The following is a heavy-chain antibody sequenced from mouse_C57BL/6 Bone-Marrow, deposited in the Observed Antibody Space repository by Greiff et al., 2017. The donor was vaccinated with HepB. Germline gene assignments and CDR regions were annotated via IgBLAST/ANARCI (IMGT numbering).Heavy chain of an antibody. J-gene: IGHJ1*03. D-gene: IGHD2-4*01. CDR2: IYPGDGDT. CDR1: GYAFSSYW. V-gene: IGHV1-80*01. CDR3: ANPIYDDYDAWYFAV. Sequence: VQLQQSGAELVKPGASVKISCKASGYAFSSYWMNWVKQRPGKGLEWIGQIYPGDGDTNYNGKFKGKATLTADKSSSTAYMQLSSLTSEDSAVYFCANPIYDDYDAWYFAVWGTGTTVTVSS.